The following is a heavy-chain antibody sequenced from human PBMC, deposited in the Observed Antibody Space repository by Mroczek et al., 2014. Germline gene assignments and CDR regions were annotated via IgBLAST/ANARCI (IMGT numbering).Heavy chain of an antibody. CDR2: ISSSGDTT. V-gene: IGHV3-11*01. CDR1: GFIFSDYS. D-gene: IGHD5-18*01. J-gene: IGHJ3*02. CDR3: ARRGYTYGYHSFDI. Sequence: QVQLVQSGGGLVKPGGSLRLSCAASGFIFSDYSIIWIRQAPGKGLEWVSYISSSGDTTYYTDSVKGRFTMSRDNAKDSLSLQMISLRAEDTAVYYCARRGYTYGYHSFDIWGHGTMVTVSS.